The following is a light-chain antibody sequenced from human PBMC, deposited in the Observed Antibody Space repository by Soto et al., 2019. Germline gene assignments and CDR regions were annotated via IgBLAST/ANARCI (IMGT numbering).Light chain of an antibody. CDR1: QSISSW. J-gene: IGKJ1*01. CDR2: AAP. Sequence: DIQMTQSPSTLSASVGDRVTITCRASQSISSWLAWYQQKPGKAPKLLIYAAPSLQSGVPSRFSGSGSGTEFTLTISSLQPDDIATYYCQQCHRYLTFGQGTKVDIK. V-gene: IGKV1-5*01. CDR3: QQCHRYLT.